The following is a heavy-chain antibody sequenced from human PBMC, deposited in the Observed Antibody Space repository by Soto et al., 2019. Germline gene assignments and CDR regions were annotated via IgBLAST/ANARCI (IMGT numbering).Heavy chain of an antibody. V-gene: IGHV1-46*01. CDR2: INPSGGST. CDR1: GYTFTSYY. CDR3: ARETGLNFYDDSGSVSWFDP. Sequence: ASVKVSCKASGYTFTSYYIHWVRQAPGQGLEWMGLINPSGGSTSYPQKFQGRVTMTRDTSTSTVYMELSSLRSEDTAVYYCARETGLNFYDDSGSVSWFDPWGQGTLVTVSS. D-gene: IGHD3-10*01. J-gene: IGHJ5*02.